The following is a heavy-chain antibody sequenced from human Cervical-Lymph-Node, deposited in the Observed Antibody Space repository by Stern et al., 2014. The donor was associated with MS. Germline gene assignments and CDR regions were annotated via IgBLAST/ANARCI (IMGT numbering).Heavy chain of an antibody. CDR3: VYTSSLGGVLFEY. D-gene: IGHD6-6*01. J-gene: IGHJ4*02. Sequence: QVPLLQPGAEVKKPGASVKVSCKASGYTFPTYGFNLWRQAPGQGLAWVGWISGNSGDTNYAPKLQGRVSMTTNTSTLTAYMELRNLRSDDTAVYYCVYTSSLGGVLFEYWGQGSLVTVSS. CDR2: ISGNSGDT. CDR1: GYTFPTYG. V-gene: IGHV1-18*01.